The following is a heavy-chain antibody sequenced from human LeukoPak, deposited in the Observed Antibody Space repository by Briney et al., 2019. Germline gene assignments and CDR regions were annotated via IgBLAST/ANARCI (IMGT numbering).Heavy chain of an antibody. CDR2: INSNGDEI. CDR3: ANWIGSSSRDY. V-gene: IGHV3-23*01. J-gene: IGHJ4*02. D-gene: IGHD6-6*01. CDR1: GFTFSSYS. Sequence: SGGSLRLSCAASGFTFSSYSMNWVRQAPGKGLEWVSGINSNGDEIYYADSVRGRFTISRDNSNNALYLQMDSLRAEDTAVYYCANWIGSSSRDYWGQGTLVTVSS.